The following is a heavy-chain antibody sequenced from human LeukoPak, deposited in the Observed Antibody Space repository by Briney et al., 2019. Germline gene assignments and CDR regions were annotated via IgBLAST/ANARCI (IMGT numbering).Heavy chain of an antibody. D-gene: IGHD4-23*01. Sequence: GESLKISCKGSGYTFTNYWIGWVRQMPGKGLEWMGIIYPADSDTRYSPSFQGQVTISADKSISTAYLQWSSLKASDIAMYYRASRDLYGGNSGFDYWGQGTLVTVSS. J-gene: IGHJ4*02. CDR1: GYTFTNYW. V-gene: IGHV5-51*01. CDR2: IYPADSDT. CDR3: ASRDLYGGNSGFDY.